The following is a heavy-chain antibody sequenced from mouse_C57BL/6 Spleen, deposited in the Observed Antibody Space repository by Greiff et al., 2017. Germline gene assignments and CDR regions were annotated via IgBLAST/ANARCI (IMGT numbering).Heavy chain of an antibody. D-gene: IGHD1-1*01. V-gene: IGHV3-5*01. CDR2: IYYSGTI. CDR3: ARDRDYGSSHWYFDV. CDR1: GISITTGNYR. Sequence: VQLKQSGPGLVKPSQTVFLTCTVTGISITTGNYRWSWIRQFPGNKLEWIGYIYYSGTITYNPSLTSRTTITRDTPKNQFFLEMNSLTAEDTATYYCARDRDYGSSHWYFDVWGTGTTVTVSS. J-gene: IGHJ1*03.